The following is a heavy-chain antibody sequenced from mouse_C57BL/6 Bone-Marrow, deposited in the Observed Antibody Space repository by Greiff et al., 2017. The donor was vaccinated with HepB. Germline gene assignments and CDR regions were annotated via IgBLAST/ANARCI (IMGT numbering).Heavy chain of an antibody. Sequence: EVKLMESGGGLVQPGGSLKLSCAASGFTFSDYGMAWVRQAPRKGPEWVAFLSNLAYSIYYADTVTGRFTISSENAKNTLYLEMSSLRSEDTALYYCARLGYGYDGDYFDYWGQGTTRTVSS. V-gene: IGHV5-15*01. CDR3: ARLGYGYDGDYFDY. D-gene: IGHD2-2*01. J-gene: IGHJ2*01. CDR1: GFTFSDYG. CDR2: LSNLAYSI.